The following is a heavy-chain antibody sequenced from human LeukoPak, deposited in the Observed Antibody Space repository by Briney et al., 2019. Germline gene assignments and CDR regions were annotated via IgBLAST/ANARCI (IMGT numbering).Heavy chain of an antibody. Sequence: GASVKVSCKASGYTFTSYGISWVRQAPGQGLEWMGWISAYNGNTNYAQKLQGRVTMTTDTSTSTAYMELRSLRSDYTAVYYCARDPRYCSGGSCSTFAQPNWFDPWGQGTLVTVSS. CDR2: ISAYNGNT. D-gene: IGHD2-15*01. CDR1: GYTFTSYG. CDR3: ARDPRYCSGGSCSTFAQPNWFDP. J-gene: IGHJ5*02. V-gene: IGHV1-18*01.